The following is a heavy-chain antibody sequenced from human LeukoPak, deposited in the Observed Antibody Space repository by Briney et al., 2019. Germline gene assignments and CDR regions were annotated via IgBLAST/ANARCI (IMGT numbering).Heavy chain of an antibody. V-gene: IGHV4-59*01. CDR2: IYYSGST. J-gene: IGHJ4*02. CDR3: ARGNSGWYGYYFDY. D-gene: IGHD6-19*01. Sequence: SETLSHTCTVSGGSISSYYWSWIRQPPGKGLERIGYIYYSGSTNYNPSLKSRVTISVDTSKNQFSLKLSSVTAADTAVYYCARGNSGWYGYYFDYWGQGTLVTVSS. CDR1: GGSISSYY.